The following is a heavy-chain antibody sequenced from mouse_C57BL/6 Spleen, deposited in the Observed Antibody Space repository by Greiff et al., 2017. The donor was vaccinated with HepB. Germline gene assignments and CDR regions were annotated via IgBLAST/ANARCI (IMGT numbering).Heavy chain of an antibody. V-gene: IGHV1-64*01. D-gene: IGHD1-1*01. Sequence: QVQLKQSGAELVKPGASVKLSCKASGYTFTSYWMHWVKQRPGQGLEWIGMIHPNSGSTNYNEKFKSKATLTVDKSSSTAYMQLSSLTSEDSAVYYCARSTDSVGYYFDYWGQGATLTVSS. J-gene: IGHJ2*01. CDR3: ARSTDSVGYYFDY. CDR2: IHPNSGST. CDR1: GYTFTSYW.